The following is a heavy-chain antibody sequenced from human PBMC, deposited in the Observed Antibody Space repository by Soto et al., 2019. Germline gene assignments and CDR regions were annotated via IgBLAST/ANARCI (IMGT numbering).Heavy chain of an antibody. V-gene: IGHV3-23*01. D-gene: IGHD6-13*01. CDR3: GTEGQQVGGGYVDY. CDR2: ISGRGGST. Sequence: EVQLLESGGGLVQPGGSLRLSCAASGFTFSSYAMSWVRQAPGKGLGWVSAISGRGGSTYYANSVKSRFTISSDNSKKTLYLQLNTLRAEDTAVSYFGTEGQQVGGGYVDYWGQGTLGTVSS. CDR1: GFTFSSYA. J-gene: IGHJ4*02.